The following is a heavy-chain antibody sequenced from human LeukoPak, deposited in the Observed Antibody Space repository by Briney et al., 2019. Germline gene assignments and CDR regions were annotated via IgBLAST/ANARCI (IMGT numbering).Heavy chain of an antibody. Sequence: GGSLRLSCAASGFTASSNYITWVRPAPGQGLEWVTIIASGGSTYYEDYVKGRFTISRDNSKNTLSLQMNSLRAEDTAVYYCARDSGSSIGDHWGQGTLVTVSS. D-gene: IGHD6-13*01. J-gene: IGHJ4*02. CDR3: ARDSGSSIGDH. CDR1: GFTASSNY. CDR2: IASGGST. V-gene: IGHV3-53*01.